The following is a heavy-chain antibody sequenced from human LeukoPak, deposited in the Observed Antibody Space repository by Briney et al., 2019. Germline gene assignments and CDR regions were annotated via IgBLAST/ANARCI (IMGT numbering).Heavy chain of an antibody. CDR2: IYYSGST. J-gene: IGHJ2*01. CDR3: ARPLIAAAATGAWYFDL. D-gene: IGHD6-13*01. V-gene: IGHV4-59*08. CDR1: GGSISSYY. Sequence: PSETLSLTCTVSGGSISSYYWSWIRQPPGKGLEWIGYIYYSGSTNYNPSLKSRVTISVDTSKNQFSLKLSSVTAADTAVYYCARPLIAAAATGAWYFDLWGRGTLVTVSS.